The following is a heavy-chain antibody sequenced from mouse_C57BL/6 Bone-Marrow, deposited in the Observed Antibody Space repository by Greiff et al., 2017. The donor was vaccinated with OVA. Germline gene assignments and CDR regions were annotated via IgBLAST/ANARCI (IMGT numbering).Heavy chain of an antibody. CDR2: INPNNGGT. J-gene: IGHJ1*03. V-gene: IGHV1-22*01. Sequence: EVQLQQSGPELVKPGASVKMSCKASGYTFTDYNMHWVKQSHGQSLEWIGYINPNNGGTSYNQRFKGKATLTVNKSYSTAYMELRSLTSEDSAGYCCARFAKYFDVWGTGTTVTVSS. CDR1: GYTFTDYN. D-gene: IGHD6-1*01. CDR3: ARFAKYFDV.